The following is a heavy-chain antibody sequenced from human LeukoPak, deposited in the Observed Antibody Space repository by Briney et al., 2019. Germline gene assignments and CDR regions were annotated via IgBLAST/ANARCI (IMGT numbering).Heavy chain of an antibody. CDR1: GYSFTNYW. V-gene: IGHV5-51*01. CDR2: IYPGDSQT. J-gene: IGHJ3*02. Sequence: GESLKISCKGSGYSFTNYWIGWVRQMPGRGLEWMGIIYPGDSQTRYSPSFQGQVTMSADKSTSTAYLQWSSLKASDTAMYYCARYNYGANLVGDAFDIWGQGTMVTVSS. CDR3: ARYNYGANLVGDAFDI. D-gene: IGHD4-23*01.